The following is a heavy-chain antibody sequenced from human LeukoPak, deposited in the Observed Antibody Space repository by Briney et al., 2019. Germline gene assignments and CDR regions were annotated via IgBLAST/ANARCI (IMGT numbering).Heavy chain of an antibody. Sequence: GASVKVSCKASGYTFTSYGISWVRQAPGQGLEWMGWISAYNGNTDYAQIVQGRATMTTDTSTNTVYMELTSLTSDDTAVYYCARDWGPMIHGVVILAAFWGQGTLVTVSS. D-gene: IGHD3-3*01. CDR2: ISAYNGNT. CDR1: GYTFTSYG. CDR3: ARDWGPMIHGVVILAAF. J-gene: IGHJ4*02. V-gene: IGHV1-18*01.